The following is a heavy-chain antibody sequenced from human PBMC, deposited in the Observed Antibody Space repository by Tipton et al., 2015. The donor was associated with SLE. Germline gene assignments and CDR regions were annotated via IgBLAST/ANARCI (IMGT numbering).Heavy chain of an antibody. CDR3: ARQDYGGNVVY. D-gene: IGHD4-23*01. CDR1: GGSISSYY. CDR2: IYYSGST. V-gene: IGHV4-59*01. Sequence: GLVKPSETLSLTCTVSGGSISSYYWSWIRQPPGKGLEWIGYIYYSGSTNYNPSLKSRVTISVDTSKNQFSLKLRSVTAADTAVYYCARQDYGGNVVYWGQGTLVTVSS. J-gene: IGHJ4*02.